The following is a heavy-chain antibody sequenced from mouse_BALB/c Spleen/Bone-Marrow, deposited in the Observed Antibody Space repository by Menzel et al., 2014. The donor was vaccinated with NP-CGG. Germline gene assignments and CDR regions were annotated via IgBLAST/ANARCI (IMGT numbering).Heavy chain of an antibody. V-gene: IGHV5-12*02. J-gene: IGHJ4*01. CDR2: ISNGGGST. CDR3: ARQGTLDY. Sequence: EVHLVESGGGLVQPGGSLKLSCATSRFTFRDYYMYWVRQTPEKRLEWVAYISNGGGSTYYPDTVKGRFTISRDNAKNTLYLQMSRLKSEDTAMYYCARQGTLDYWGQGTSVTVSS. CDR1: RFTFRDYY.